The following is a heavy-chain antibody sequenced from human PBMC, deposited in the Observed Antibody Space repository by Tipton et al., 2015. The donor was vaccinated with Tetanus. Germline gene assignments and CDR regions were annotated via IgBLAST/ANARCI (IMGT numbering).Heavy chain of an antibody. D-gene: IGHD3-3*01. CDR2: FHFTGST. Sequence: TLSLTCTVSGASINSHHWSWLRQAPGKGLEWIGYFHFTGSTNFNPSLQSRVTISVDTSKNQFSLRLSSVTAADTAVYYCARAEAIFGVVIRFGWFDPWGQGTLVTVSS. V-gene: IGHV4-59*11. CDR3: ARAEAIFGVVIRFGWFDP. J-gene: IGHJ5*02. CDR1: GASINSHH.